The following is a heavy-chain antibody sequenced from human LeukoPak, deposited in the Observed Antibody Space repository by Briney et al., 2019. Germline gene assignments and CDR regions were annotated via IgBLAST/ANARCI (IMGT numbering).Heavy chain of an antibody. Sequence: SETLSLTCSVSGASISTSSHYWGWIRQPPGKALEGIGSFYYTGSTFYNPSLKSRVTISEDTSENQFSLKLTSVAAADTAVYYCVSTNDQLHYDSSGYYGYWGQGTLVTVSS. D-gene: IGHD3-22*01. CDR3: VSTNDQLHYDSSGYYGY. V-gene: IGHV4-39*07. CDR2: FYYTGST. J-gene: IGHJ4*02. CDR1: GASISTSSHY.